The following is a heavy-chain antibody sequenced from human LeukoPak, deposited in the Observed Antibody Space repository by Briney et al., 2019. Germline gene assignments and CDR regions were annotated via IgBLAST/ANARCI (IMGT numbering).Heavy chain of an antibody. D-gene: IGHD3-22*01. CDR1: GFTFSSYS. CDR2: ISSSSSYI. J-gene: IGHJ6*02. CDR3: ARTYYYDSSGRDYYYYYGMDV. Sequence: PGGSLRLSCAASGFTFSSYSMNWVRQAPGKGLEWVSSISSSSSYIYYAVSVKGRFTISRDNAKNSLYLQMNSLRAEDTAVYYCARTYYYDSSGRDYYYYYGMDVWGQGTTVTVSS. V-gene: IGHV3-21*01.